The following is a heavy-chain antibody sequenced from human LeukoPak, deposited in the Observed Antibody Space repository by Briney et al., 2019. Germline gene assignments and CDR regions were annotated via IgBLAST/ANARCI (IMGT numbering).Heavy chain of an antibody. CDR3: ARGHYGSGSLFDS. CDR2: IYYSGST. V-gene: IGHV4-39*07. CDR1: GGSITSSSYY. J-gene: IGHJ4*02. Sequence: SETLSLTCTVSGGSITSSSYYWGWIRQPPGRGLEWIGSIYYSGSTYYNPSLKSRVTMSVDTSKKQFSLKLSSVTAADTAVYYCARGHYGSGSLFDSWGQGILVTVSS. D-gene: IGHD3-10*01.